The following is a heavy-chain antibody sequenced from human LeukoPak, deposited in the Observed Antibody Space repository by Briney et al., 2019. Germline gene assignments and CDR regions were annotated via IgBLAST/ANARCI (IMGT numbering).Heavy chain of an antibody. Sequence: AVKVSCKACRGTFISYAISGVRQAPGQGLEGMGRIIPIFGTANYEKQFQGRVTITTDESTSTAYMELSSLRFEDTAVYYCAREGVVVTAQIEAFDIWGQGTMVTVSS. CDR2: IIPIFGTA. J-gene: IGHJ3*02. V-gene: IGHV1-69*05. D-gene: IGHD2-21*02. CDR1: RGTFISYA. CDR3: AREGVVVTAQIEAFDI.